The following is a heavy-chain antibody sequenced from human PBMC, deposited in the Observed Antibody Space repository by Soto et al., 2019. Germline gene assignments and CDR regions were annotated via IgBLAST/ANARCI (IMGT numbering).Heavy chain of an antibody. J-gene: IGHJ6*02. CDR2: ISVYNGNT. CDR3: ARVLGRYCSGGSCYSATYYYYGMDV. V-gene: IGHV1-18*04. CDR1: GYTFTSYG. Sequence: QVQLVQSGAEVKKPGASVKVSCKASGYTFTSYGIIWVRQAPGQGLEWMGWISVYNGNTNYAQKLQGRVTMTTDTSTSTAYMELRSLRSDDTAVYYCARVLGRYCSGGSCYSATYYYYGMDVWGQGTTVTVSS. D-gene: IGHD2-15*01.